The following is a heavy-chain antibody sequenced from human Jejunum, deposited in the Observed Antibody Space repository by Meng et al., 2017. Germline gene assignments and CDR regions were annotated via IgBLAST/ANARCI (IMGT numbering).Heavy chain of an antibody. D-gene: IGHD3-22*01. CDR2: IYHFGAT. Sequence: SETLSLTCTVSGDSISSGGYYYWGGIRQYPGKGLEWIGYIYHFGATYYNPSLKSRLSLSLDTSNQQFSLELRSMTAADTAIYYCARDQSGYGIFDYWGRGTLVTVSS. CDR3: ARDQSGYGIFDY. CDR1: GDSISSGGYYY. V-gene: IGHV4-31*03. J-gene: IGHJ4*02.